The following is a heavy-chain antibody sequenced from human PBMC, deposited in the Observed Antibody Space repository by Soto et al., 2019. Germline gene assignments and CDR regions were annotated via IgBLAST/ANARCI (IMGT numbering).Heavy chain of an antibody. CDR3: AKGSEVDIVATTHDY. V-gene: IGHV3-23*01. D-gene: IGHD5-12*01. CDR2: ISVSGGST. CDR1: GFTFSSYA. Sequence: GSLRLSCSASGFTFSSYAMSWVRQAPGKGLEWVSSISVSGGSTYYADSVKGRFTISRDNSKNTLYLQMNSLRAEDTAVYYCAKGSEVDIVATTHDYWGQGTLVTVSS. J-gene: IGHJ4*02.